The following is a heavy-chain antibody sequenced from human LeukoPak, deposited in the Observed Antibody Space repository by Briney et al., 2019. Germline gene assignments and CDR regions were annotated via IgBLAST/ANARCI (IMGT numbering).Heavy chain of an antibody. CDR2: ISRSGRYI. D-gene: IGHD3-16*01. Sequence: GGSLRLSCAASGFTFSSYSMNWVRQAPGKGLEWVSSISRSGRYIYYADSVRGRFTISRDNAKNLLYLQMNSLRAEDTAVFYCARGDMITFGGVPGWFDPWGQGTLVTVSS. V-gene: IGHV3-21*01. J-gene: IGHJ5*02. CDR3: ARGDMITFGGVPGWFDP. CDR1: GFTFSSYS.